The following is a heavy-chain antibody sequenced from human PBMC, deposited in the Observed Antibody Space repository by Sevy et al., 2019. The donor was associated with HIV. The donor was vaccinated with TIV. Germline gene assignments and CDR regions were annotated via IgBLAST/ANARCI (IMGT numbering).Heavy chain of an antibody. CDR2: IYYSGST. Sequence: SDTLSLTCTVSGGSVSSYYWSWIRQPPGKGLECIGYIYYSGSTDYNPSLQSRVTISLDTSKNQFSLKLTSVTAADTAVYYCARAVITMVRGILPYFDYWGQGTLVTVSS. J-gene: IGHJ4*02. V-gene: IGHV4-59*02. D-gene: IGHD3-10*01. CDR3: ARAVITMVRGILPYFDY. CDR1: GGSVSSYY.